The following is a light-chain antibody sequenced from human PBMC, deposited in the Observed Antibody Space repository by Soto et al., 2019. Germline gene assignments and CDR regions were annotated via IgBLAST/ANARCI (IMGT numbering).Light chain of an antibody. Sequence: SYVLTQPPSVSVARGQTASITCGGTNIGSKSVHWYQQKPGQAPVLVVYDDSGRPSGIPERVSGSNSGNTATLTISRVEVGDEADYYCQVWDSSSDHLVIFGGGTKLTVL. J-gene: IGLJ2*01. CDR2: DDS. V-gene: IGLV3-21*02. CDR3: QVWDSSSDHLVI. CDR1: NIGSKS.